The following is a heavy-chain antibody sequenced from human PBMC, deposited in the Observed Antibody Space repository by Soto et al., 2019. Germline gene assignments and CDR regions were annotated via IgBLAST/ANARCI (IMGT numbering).Heavy chain of an antibody. CDR1: GYTFTSYA. CDR3: ANGGRFFNGLDS. D-gene: IGHD3-3*01. V-gene: IGHV1-3*01. CDR2: INAGNGNT. J-gene: IGHJ4*02. Sequence: GASVKVSCKASGYTFTSYAMHWVRQAPGQRLEWMGWINAGNGNTKYSQKFQGRFTISRDNSRNTLYLQMNTLTAEDTAVYYCANGGRFFNGLDSWGQGTLVTVSS.